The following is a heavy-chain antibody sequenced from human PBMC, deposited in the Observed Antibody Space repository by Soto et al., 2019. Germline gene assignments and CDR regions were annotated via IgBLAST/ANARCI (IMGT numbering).Heavy chain of an antibody. J-gene: IGHJ2*01. Sequence: QVQLVESGGGVVQPGRSLRLSCAASGFTFSSYAMHWVRQAPGKGLEWVAVISYDGSNKYYTYPVKGRFTISRDNSKNTLYLQMNSLRAEDTAVYYCARPLWRDDYNWGYFDLWGRGTMVTVSS. CDR3: ARPLWRDDYNWGYFDL. V-gene: IGHV3-30-3*01. CDR1: GFTFSSYA. CDR2: ISYDGSNK. D-gene: IGHD4-4*01.